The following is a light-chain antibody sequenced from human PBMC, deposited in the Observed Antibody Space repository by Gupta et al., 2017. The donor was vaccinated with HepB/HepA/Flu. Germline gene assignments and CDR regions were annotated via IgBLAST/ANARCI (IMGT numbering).Light chain of an antibody. CDR1: QSLVYTDGYTD. Sequence: VMTQSPLSLPVTLGQPASISCRSSQSLVYTDGYTDLNWFQQRPGQSPRRLIYKVSNRDSGVPDRFSGSGSGTDFTLKISRVEAEDVGVYYCMQGTYWPITFGQGTRLEIE. CDR2: KVS. J-gene: IGKJ5*01. V-gene: IGKV2-30*01. CDR3: MQGTYWPIT.